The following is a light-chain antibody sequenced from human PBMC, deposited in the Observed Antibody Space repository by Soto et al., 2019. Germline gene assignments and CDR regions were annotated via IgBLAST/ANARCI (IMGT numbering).Light chain of an antibody. J-gene: IGLJ1*01. CDR2: EGT. V-gene: IGLV2-14*01. CDR3: SSYTSSSTYV. Sequence: QSALTQPASVSGSPGQSITISCSGTSSDVGGYNYLSWYQQHPGKAPKLMIYEGTKRPSGVSNRFSGSKSGNTASLTISGLQADDEADYYCSSYTSSSTYVFGTGTKLTV. CDR1: SSDVGGYNY.